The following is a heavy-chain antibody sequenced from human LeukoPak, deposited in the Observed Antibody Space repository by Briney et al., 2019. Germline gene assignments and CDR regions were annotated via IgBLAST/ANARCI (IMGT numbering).Heavy chain of an antibody. Sequence: QPGGSLRLSCVASGLTFSNYAMSWVRQAPGKGLEWVSSISDDGANTHHADSVKGRFTISRDNSKKTLYMQMNSLRVEDTAVYYCAKARRVAKIPGVTRYYNSYHMDVWGKGTTVTVSS. CDR1: GLTFSNYA. CDR3: AKARRVAKIPGVTRYYNSYHMDV. D-gene: IGHD3-10*01. CDR2: ISDDGANT. J-gene: IGHJ6*03. V-gene: IGHV3-23*01.